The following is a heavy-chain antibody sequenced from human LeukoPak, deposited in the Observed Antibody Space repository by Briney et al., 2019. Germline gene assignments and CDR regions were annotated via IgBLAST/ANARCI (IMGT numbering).Heavy chain of an antibody. V-gene: IGHV1-24*01. CDR3: ATDRPVVPAAIWHFDL. J-gene: IGHJ2*01. Sequence: GASVKVSCKVSGYTLTELSMHWVRQAPGKGLEWMGGFDPEDGETIYAQKFQGRVTMTEDTSTDTAYMELSSLRSEDTAVYYCATDRPVVPAAIWHFDLWAVAPWSLSPQ. CDR1: GYTLTELS. CDR2: FDPEDGET. D-gene: IGHD2-2*02.